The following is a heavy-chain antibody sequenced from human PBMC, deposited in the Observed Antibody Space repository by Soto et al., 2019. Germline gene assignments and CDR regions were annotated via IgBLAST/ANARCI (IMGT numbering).Heavy chain of an antibody. CDR2: ISWNSGII. D-gene: IGHD3-22*01. CDR1: GFTFDDHT. CDR3: TKDPNSTSGYFEAVDV. V-gene: IGHV3-9*01. Sequence: DAQLVESGGGLVQPGKSLRISCVASGFTFDDHTMHWVRQAPGRGLEWVSCISWNSGIIGYADSVKGSFTISRDNAKTSLYLRMDSLRPEATAVYYGTKDPNSTSGYFEAVDVWGQGTKVTVSS. J-gene: IGHJ3*01.